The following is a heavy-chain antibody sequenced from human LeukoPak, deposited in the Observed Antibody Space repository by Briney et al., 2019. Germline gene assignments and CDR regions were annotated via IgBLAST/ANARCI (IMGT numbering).Heavy chain of an antibody. D-gene: IGHD1-1*01. J-gene: IGHJ6*03. CDR3: TTRGRTTEPYYYYMDV. CDR1: GFTFSNDW. V-gene: IGHV3-15*01. Sequence: PGGSLRLSCVVSGFTFSNDWMSWVRQAPGKGLEWIGRIKSKTDGGTTDYAAPVKGRFTISRDDSKNTLYLQMSSLKTEDTAVYYCTTRGRTTEPYYYYMDVWGKGTTVTVSS. CDR2: IKSKTDGGTT.